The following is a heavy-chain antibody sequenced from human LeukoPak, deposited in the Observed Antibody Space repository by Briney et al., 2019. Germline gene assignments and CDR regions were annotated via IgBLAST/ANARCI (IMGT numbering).Heavy chain of an antibody. D-gene: IGHD3-10*01. V-gene: IGHV3-11*06. J-gene: IGHJ4*02. Sequence: PGGSLRLSCAASGFTFSDSYMTWVRQAPGKGVEWVAYISGSGHDINYSDSVKGRFTISRDNSKNTLYLQMNSLRAEDTAVYYCAKDQLRRIRGMDYWGQGTLVTVSS. CDR2: ISGSGHDI. CDR1: GFTFSDSY. CDR3: AKDQLRRIRGMDY.